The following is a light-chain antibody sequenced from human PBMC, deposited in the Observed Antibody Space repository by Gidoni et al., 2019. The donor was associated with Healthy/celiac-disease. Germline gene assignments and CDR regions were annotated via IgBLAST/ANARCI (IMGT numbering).Light chain of an antibody. J-gene: IGKJ4*01. CDR2: DAS. CDR3: QQRSNWPHT. V-gene: IGKV3-11*01. CDR1: QSVSSY. Sequence: EIVLTQSPATLSLSPEERATLSCRASQSVSSYIAWYQHKPGQAPRLLIYDASNRATGIPARFSGSGSGTDFTLTISSLEPEDFAVYYCQQRSNWPHTFGGGTKVEIK.